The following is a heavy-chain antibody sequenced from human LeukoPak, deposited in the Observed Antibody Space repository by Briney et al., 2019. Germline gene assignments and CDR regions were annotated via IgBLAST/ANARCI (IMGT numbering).Heavy chain of an antibody. CDR1: GGSISSYY. V-gene: IGHV4-59*01. CDR2: IYYSGST. D-gene: IGHD2-2*02. J-gene: IGHJ5*02. CDR3: ARSGPIVVVPAAIPNWFDP. Sequence: PSETLSLTCTVSGGSISSYYWSWIRQPPGKGLEWIGYIYYSGSTNYNPSLKSQVTISVDTSKNQFSLKLSSVTAADTAVYYCARSGPIVVVPAAIPNWFDPWGQGTLVTVSS.